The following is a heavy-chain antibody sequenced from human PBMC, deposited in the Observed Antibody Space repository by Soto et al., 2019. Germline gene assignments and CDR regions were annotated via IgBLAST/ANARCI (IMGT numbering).Heavy chain of an antibody. V-gene: IGHV3-30-3*01. CDR1: GFTFSSYA. D-gene: IGHD2-8*02. Sequence: QVQLVESGGGVVQPGRSLRLSCAASGFTFSSYAMHWVRKAPGKGLEWVAVISYDGSNKYYADSVKGRFTISRDNSNNTLYLQMNSLRAEDTAVYYCARDGADGVSNYGVIDYWGQGTLVTVSS. CDR3: ARDGADGVSNYGVIDY. J-gene: IGHJ4*02. CDR2: ISYDGSNK.